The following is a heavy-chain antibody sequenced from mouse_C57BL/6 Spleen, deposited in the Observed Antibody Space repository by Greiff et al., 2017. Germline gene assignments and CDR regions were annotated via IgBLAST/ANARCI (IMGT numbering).Heavy chain of an antibody. J-gene: IGHJ4*01. V-gene: IGHV1-39*01. CDR1: GYSFTDYN. CDR2: LNPHYGTT. Sequence: EVQLVASGPELVKPGASVKISCKASGYSFTDYNMNWVKQSNGKSLEWIGVLNPHYGTTSYNQKFKGKATLTVDQSSSTAYMQLNSLTSEDSAVYYCARSYYSNYYAMDDWGQGTSVTVSS. CDR3: ARSYYSNYYAMDD. D-gene: IGHD2-5*01.